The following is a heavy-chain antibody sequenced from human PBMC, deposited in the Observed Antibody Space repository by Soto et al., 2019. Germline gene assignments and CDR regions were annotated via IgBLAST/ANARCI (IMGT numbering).Heavy chain of an antibody. Sequence: QVQLQESGPGLVKPSETLSLTCTVSGGSISRYYWSWIRQPPGKGLEWIGYMYNTGSTVYNPSFMSRVTILVDTSKNQCFLKLNSVPAPETAGNYWVRDLWGYCGTDCYPLDVWGQGTTVTVSS. CDR1: GGSISRYY. V-gene: IGHV4-59*01. CDR3: VRDLWGYCGTDCYPLDV. J-gene: IGHJ6*02. D-gene: IGHD2-21*02. CDR2: MYNTGST.